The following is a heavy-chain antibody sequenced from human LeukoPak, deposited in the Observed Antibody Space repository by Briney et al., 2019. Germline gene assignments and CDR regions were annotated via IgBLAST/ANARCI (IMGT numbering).Heavy chain of an antibody. CDR3: ARAKRYSSGLLDY. CDR2: INPNSGGT. Sequence: ASVKVSCKASGYTFTGYYMHWVRQAPGQGLEWMGWINPNSGGTNYAQKFQGRVTMTRDTSISTAYMELSRLRSDDTAVYYCARAKRYSSGLLDYWGQGTLVTVSS. J-gene: IGHJ4*02. D-gene: IGHD6-19*01. V-gene: IGHV1-2*02. CDR1: GYTFTGYY.